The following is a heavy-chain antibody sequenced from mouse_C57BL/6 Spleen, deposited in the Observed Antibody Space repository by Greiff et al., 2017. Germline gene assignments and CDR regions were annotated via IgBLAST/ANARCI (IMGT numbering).Heavy chain of an antibody. CDR1: GYTFTSYW. CDR2: IHPNSGST. V-gene: IGHV1-64*01. J-gene: IGHJ1*03. CDR3: ASPTVVATGYFDV. D-gene: IGHD1-1*01. Sequence: QVQLQQPGAELVKPGASVKLSCKASGYTFTSYWMHWVKQRPGQGLEWIGMIHPNSGSTNYNEKFKSKATLTVDKSSSTAYMQLSSLTSEDSAVYYCASPTVVATGYFDVWGTGTTVTVSS.